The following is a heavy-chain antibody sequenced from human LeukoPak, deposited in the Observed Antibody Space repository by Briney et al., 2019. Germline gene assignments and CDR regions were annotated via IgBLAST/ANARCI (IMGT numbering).Heavy chain of an antibody. CDR3: ARGVRDSSGREYFQH. Sequence: ASVKVSCKASGYTFTSYDINWVRQATGQGPEWMGWMNPNSGNTGYAQQFQGRVTMTRNTSINTAYMELTSLRSEDTAVFYCARGVRDSSGREYFQHWGQGTVVTVSS. CDR1: GYTFTSYD. D-gene: IGHD3-22*01. V-gene: IGHV1-8*01. J-gene: IGHJ1*01. CDR2: MNPNSGNT.